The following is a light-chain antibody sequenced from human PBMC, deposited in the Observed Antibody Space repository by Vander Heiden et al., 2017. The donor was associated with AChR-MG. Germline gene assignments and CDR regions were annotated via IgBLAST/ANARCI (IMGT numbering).Light chain of an antibody. V-gene: IGKV3-15*01. J-gene: IGKJ4*01. CDR2: GAS. CDR3: QQDNKWPLT. CDR1: ESVSSN. Sequence: EIVMTQSPATLSVSPGERATLSCRASESVSSNLAWYQQKPGQAPRLLIYGASTGATGIPARFSGSGSGTEFTLTISSLQSEDFAVYYCQQDNKWPLTFGGGTKVEIK.